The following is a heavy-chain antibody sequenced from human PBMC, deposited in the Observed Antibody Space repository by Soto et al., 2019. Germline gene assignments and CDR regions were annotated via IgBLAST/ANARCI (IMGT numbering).Heavy chain of an antibody. D-gene: IGHD3-22*01. Sequence: GGSLRLSCAASGFTFSGYAMSWVRQAPGKGLEWISAITNSGGSTYYADSVKGRFTISRDNSKTQVVLTMTNMDPVDTATYYCAHMGFTNYYDTSAYNYWGQGTLVTVSS. CDR2: ITNSGGST. J-gene: IGHJ4*02. CDR3: AHMGFTNYYDTSAYNY. V-gene: IGHV3-23*01. CDR1: GFTFSGYA.